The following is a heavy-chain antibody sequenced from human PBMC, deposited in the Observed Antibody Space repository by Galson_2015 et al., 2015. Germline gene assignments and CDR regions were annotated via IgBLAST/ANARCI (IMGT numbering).Heavy chain of an antibody. CDR2: IKSKTDGGTT. Sequence: LSCAASGFTFRNAWMSWVRPAPGQGLEWVGRIKSKTDGGTTDYAAPVKGRFTISRDDSKNTLYLQMNSLKTEDTAVYYCTTGITMIVVATPGYYYGMDVWGQGTTVTVSS. CDR1: GFTFRNAW. V-gene: IGHV3-15*01. J-gene: IGHJ6*02. CDR3: TTGITMIVVATPGYYYGMDV. D-gene: IGHD3-22*01.